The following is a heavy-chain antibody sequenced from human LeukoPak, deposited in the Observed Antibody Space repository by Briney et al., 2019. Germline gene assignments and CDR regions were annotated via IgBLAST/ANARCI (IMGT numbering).Heavy chain of an antibody. V-gene: IGHV5-51*01. CDR2: IYPGDSDT. D-gene: IGHD3-22*01. CDR1: GYSFTSNW. J-gene: IGHJ5*02. CDR3: ARPPPYYYDGSGYDT. Sequence: GESLKISCKGSGYSFTSNWIGWVRQMPGKGLEWMGIIYPGDSDTRYSPSFQGQVTISADKSISTAYLQWSSLKASDTAMYYCARPPPYYYDGSGYDTWGQGTLVTVSS.